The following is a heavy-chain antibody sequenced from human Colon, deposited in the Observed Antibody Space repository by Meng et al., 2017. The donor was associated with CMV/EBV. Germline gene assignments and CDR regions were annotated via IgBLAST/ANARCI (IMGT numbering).Heavy chain of an antibody. CDR3: AREGYFRGFEN. V-gene: IGHV3-53*01. CDR2: IYTGGTTT. CDR1: GFPVSANY. Sequence: GESLKISCAASGFPVSANYMAWFRQAPGKGLEWVSIIYTGGTTTLYADSVKGRFSISTDNSKNTLYLQMSSLRDEDTAVYYCAREGYFRGFENWGQGTLVTVS. J-gene: IGHJ1*01. D-gene: IGHD1-1*01.